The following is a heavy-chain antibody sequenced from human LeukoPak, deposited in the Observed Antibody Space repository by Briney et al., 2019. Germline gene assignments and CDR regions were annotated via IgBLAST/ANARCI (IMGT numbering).Heavy chain of an antibody. D-gene: IGHD2-2*03. CDR3: ARPPSRGYSSSFEY. CDR2: IYPNESNI. V-gene: IGHV5-51*01. Sequence: GESLKISCKGSGYSFATYWIAWVRQMPGKGLEWMGIIYPNESNIRYSPSFQGQVTISADKSISTAYLQWSSLKASDTAIYYCARPPSRGYSSSFEYWGQGTLVTVSS. J-gene: IGHJ4*02. CDR1: GYSFATYW.